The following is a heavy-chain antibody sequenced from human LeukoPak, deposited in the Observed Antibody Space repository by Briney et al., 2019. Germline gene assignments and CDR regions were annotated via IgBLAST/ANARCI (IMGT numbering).Heavy chain of an antibody. CDR3: ARDPRNYDILTGRDY. Sequence: GGSLRLSCAASGFTFSSYAMHWVRQAPGKGLEWVAVISYDGSNKYYADSVKGRFTISRDNSKNTLYLQMNSLRSDDTAVYYCARDPRNYDILTGRDYWGQGTLVTVSS. V-gene: IGHV3-30*04. CDR2: ISYDGSNK. D-gene: IGHD3-9*01. CDR1: GFTFSSYA. J-gene: IGHJ4*02.